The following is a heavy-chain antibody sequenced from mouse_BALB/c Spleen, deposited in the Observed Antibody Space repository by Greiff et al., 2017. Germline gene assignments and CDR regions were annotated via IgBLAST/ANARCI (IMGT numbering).Heavy chain of an antibody. CDR3: ARGVKGYFEV. CDR2: ISSASSTI. V-gene: IGHV5-17*02. Sequence: EVQVVESGGGLVQPGGSRKLSCAASGFTFSSFGIHWVRQAPEKGLYWVAYISSASSTIYYADSVKGRFTISRDNPKNTLFLQMTSLRSEDTAMYYCARGVKGYFEVWGAGTTVTVSS. J-gene: IGHJ1*01. D-gene: IGHD2-1*01. CDR1: GFTFSSFG.